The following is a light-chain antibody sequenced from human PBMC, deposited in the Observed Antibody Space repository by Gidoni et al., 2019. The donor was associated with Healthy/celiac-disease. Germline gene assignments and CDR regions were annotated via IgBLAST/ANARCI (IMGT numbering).Light chain of an antibody. CDR2: GKN. V-gene: IGLV3-19*01. CDR3: NSRDSSGYHGV. Sequence: SSELTQDPAVSVALGQTVRLTCQGDSLRSYYASWYQQKPGQAPVLVIYGKNNRPSGIPDRFSGSSSGNTASLTITGAQAEDEADYYCNSRDSSGYHGVFGGGTKLTVL. J-gene: IGLJ2*01. CDR1: SLRSYY.